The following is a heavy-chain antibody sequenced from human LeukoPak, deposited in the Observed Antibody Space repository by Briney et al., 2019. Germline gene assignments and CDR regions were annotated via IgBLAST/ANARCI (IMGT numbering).Heavy chain of an antibody. CDR3: ASPGYCSGGSCYWGRSYYYYYMDV. V-gene: IGHV1-69*06. D-gene: IGHD2-15*01. J-gene: IGHJ6*03. Sequence: SVKVSCKASGYTFTSYAISWVRQAPGQGLEWMGGIIPIFGTANYAQKFQGGVTITADKSTSTAYMELSSLRSEDTAVYYCASPGYCSGGSCYWGRSYYYYYMDVWGKGTTVTVSS. CDR1: GYTFTSYA. CDR2: IIPIFGTA.